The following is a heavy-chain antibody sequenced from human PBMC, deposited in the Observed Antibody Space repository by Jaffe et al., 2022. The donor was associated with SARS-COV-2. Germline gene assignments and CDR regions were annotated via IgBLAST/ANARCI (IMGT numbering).Heavy chain of an antibody. Sequence: EVQLVESGGGLVKPGGSLRLSCAASGFTFSNAWMSWVRQAPGKGLEWVGRIKSKTDGGTTDYAAPVKGRFTISRDDSKNTLYLQMNSLKTEDTAVYYCVTTDYYYYGMDVWGQGTTVTVSS. D-gene: IGHD4-17*01. V-gene: IGHV3-15*01. CDR1: GFTFSNAW. CDR2: IKSKTDGGTT. J-gene: IGHJ6*02. CDR3: VTTDYYYYGMDV.